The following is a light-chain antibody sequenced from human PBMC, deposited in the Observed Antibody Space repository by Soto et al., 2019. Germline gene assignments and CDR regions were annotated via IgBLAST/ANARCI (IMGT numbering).Light chain of an antibody. CDR1: ISDVGGYDY. Sequence: QSVLTQPASVSGSPGQSIIISCTGTISDVGGYDYVSWYQQHPGKAPKLMIYDVSNRPSGVSNRFSGSKSGNTASLTISGLQADDEADSYCCSYTTSSTYVFGTGTKVTVL. J-gene: IGLJ1*01. CDR2: DVS. V-gene: IGLV2-14*01. CDR3: CSYTTSSTYV.